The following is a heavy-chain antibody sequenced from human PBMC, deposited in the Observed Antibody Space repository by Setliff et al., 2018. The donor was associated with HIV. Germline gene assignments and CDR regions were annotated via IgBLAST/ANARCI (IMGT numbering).Heavy chain of an antibody. J-gene: IGHJ4*02. CDR2: IYYSGST. D-gene: IGHD1-1*01. CDR1: GGSISSGSYY. V-gene: IGHV4-39*01. Sequence: SETLSLTCTVSGGSISSGSYYWSWIRQPPGKGLEWIGSIYYSGSTYYNPSLKSRVTISVDTSKNQSSLKLTSVTAADTAVYYCTRHWRGGLDYWGQGTLVTVSS. CDR3: TRHWRGGLDY.